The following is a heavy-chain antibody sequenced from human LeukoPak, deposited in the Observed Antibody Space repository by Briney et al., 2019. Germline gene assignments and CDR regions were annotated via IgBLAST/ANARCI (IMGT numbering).Heavy chain of an antibody. V-gene: IGHV4-39*07. CDR2: IYYSGST. CDR3: ARDAPVTDRLRYFDWLSRNWFDP. D-gene: IGHD3-9*01. CDR1: GGSISSSSYY. Sequence: PSETLSLTCTVSGGSISSSSYYWGWIRQPPGKGLEWIGSIYYSGSTYYNPSLKSRVTISVDTSKNQFSLKLSSVTAADTAVYYCARDAPVTDRLRYFDWLSRNWFDPWGQGTLVTVSS. J-gene: IGHJ5*02.